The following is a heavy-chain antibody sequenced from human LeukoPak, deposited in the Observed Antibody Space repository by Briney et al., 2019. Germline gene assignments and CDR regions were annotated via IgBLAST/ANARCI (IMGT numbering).Heavy chain of an antibody. V-gene: IGHV3-23*01. J-gene: IGHJ4*02. CDR1: GFTFSSYA. CDR3: ATGEMATIKYFDY. Sequence: GGSLRLSCAASGFTFSSYAMSWVRQAPGKGLERVSAICGSGGSTYYADAVKGRFTTSRDNSKNTLYLQMNTLRAEDTAVYYCATGEMATIKYFDYWGQGTLVTVSS. D-gene: IGHD5-24*01. CDR2: ICGSGGST.